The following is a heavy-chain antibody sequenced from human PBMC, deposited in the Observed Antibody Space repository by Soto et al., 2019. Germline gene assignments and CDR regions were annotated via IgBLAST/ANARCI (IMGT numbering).Heavy chain of an antibody. CDR1: GFTFSSYS. Sequence: GGSLRLSCAASGFTFSSYSMNWVRQAPGKGLEWVSSISSSSSYIYYADSVKGRFTISRDNAKNSLYLQMNSLRAEDTAVYYCARDQFRDGYDPWGQGTLVTVSS. J-gene: IGHJ5*02. V-gene: IGHV3-21*01. CDR3: ARDQFRDGYDP. CDR2: ISSSSSYI. D-gene: IGHD5-12*01.